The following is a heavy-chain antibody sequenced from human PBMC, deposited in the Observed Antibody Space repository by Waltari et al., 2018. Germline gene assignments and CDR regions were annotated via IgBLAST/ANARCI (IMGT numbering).Heavy chain of an antibody. CDR3: SSNYDSSNYAHY. V-gene: IGHV3-74*01. D-gene: IGHD3-22*01. CDR2: ITTDGSTT. Sequence: EVQLVESGGGLVQPGGSLRLSCAASGFSSRSFWMHWVRQVPGQGLGWVSCITTDGSTTYYADSVKGRFTISRDDAKNTLYLQMNDLGVDDTAVYYCSSNYDSSNYAHYWGQGTLVTVSS. J-gene: IGHJ4*02. CDR1: GFSSRSFW.